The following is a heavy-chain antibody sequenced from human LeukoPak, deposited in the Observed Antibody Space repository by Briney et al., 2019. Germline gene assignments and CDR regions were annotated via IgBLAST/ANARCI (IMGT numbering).Heavy chain of an antibody. CDR1: GYSISSGYY. D-gene: IGHD3-16*01. Sequence: PSETLSLTCTVSGYSISSGYYWGWIRQPPGKGLEWIGSIYHSGSTYYNPSLKSRVTISVDRSKNQFSLKLSSVTAADTAVYYCARGETPARGGGAFDIWGQGTMVTVSS. CDR2: IYHSGST. J-gene: IGHJ3*02. CDR3: ARGETPARGGGAFDI. V-gene: IGHV4-38-2*02.